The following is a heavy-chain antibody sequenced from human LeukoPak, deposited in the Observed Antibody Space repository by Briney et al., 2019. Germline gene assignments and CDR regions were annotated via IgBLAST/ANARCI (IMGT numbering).Heavy chain of an antibody. CDR2: ISGSGGST. D-gene: IGHD2-21*01. V-gene: IGHV3-23*01. CDR3: AKDLGGVIAIKYLDY. Sequence: GGSLRLSCAASGFTFSSYAMSWVRQPPGKGLEWVSAISGSGGSTYYADSVKGRFTISRDNSKNTLYLQMNSLRAEDTAVYYCAKDLGGVIAIKYLDYWGQGTLVTVSS. CDR1: GFTFSSYA. J-gene: IGHJ4*02.